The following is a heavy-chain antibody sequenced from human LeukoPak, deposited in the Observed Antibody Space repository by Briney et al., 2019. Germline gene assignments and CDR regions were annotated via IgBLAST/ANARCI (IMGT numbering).Heavy chain of an antibody. Sequence: GGSLRLSCVASGFTFSNQAMNWVRQAPGEGLEWVSVISGGGESSYYADSVKGRFTISRDNSKKTIYLQMNSLGAEDTAVYYCVKGLRSHRYSLFDYWGQGRLVPVSS. D-gene: IGHD3-10*01. CDR3: VKGLRSHRYSLFDY. CDR2: ISGGGESS. V-gene: IGHV3-23*01. J-gene: IGHJ4*02. CDR1: GFTFSNQA.